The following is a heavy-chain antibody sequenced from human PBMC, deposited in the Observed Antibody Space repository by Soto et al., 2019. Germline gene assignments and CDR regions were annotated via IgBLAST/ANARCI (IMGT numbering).Heavy chain of an antibody. CDR1: GFTFSIYA. CDR2: ISYDGSNK. V-gene: IGHV3-30-3*01. Sequence: PGGSLRLSCSASGFTFSIYAMHLVRQAPGKGLEWVAVISYDGSNKYYADSVKGRFTISRDNSKNTLYLQMNSLRAEDTAAYYCASQKEYHLDYWVQGTLVTVSS. CDR3: ASQKEYHLDY. D-gene: IGHD2-2*01. J-gene: IGHJ4*02.